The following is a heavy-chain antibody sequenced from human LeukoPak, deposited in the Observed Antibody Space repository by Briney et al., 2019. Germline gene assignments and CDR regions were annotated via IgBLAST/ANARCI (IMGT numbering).Heavy chain of an antibody. CDR2: MNPNSGNT. J-gene: IGHJ5*02. CDR3: ARGLRFLEWPRENWFDP. Sequence: ASVKVSCKASGYTFTSYDINWVRQATGQGLEWMGWMNPNSGNTGYAQKFQGRVTMTRNTSISTAYMELSSLRSEDTAVYYCARGLRFLEWPRENWFDPWGQGTLVTVSS. V-gene: IGHV1-8*01. CDR1: GYTFTSYD. D-gene: IGHD3-3*01.